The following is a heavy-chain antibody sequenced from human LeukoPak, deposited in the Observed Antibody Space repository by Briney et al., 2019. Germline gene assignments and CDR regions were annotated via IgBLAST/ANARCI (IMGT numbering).Heavy chain of an antibody. Sequence: GGSLRLSCAASGITFSTYTINWVRQAPGKGLEWVSSISRDSIYIYYADSVKGRFTISRDNSKNSLYLQMNSLRAEDTAVYYCARPRVGATGWFDPWGQGTLVTVSS. CDR2: ISRDSIYI. CDR1: GITFSTYT. D-gene: IGHD1-26*01. J-gene: IGHJ5*02. CDR3: ARPRVGATGWFDP. V-gene: IGHV3-21*01.